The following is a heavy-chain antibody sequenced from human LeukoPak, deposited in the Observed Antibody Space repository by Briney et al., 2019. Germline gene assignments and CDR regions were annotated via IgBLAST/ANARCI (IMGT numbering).Heavy chain of an antibody. CDR2: ISAYNGNT. V-gene: IGHV1-18*01. CDR3: ARSPYYDILTGYYSGGYFDY. CDR1: GYTFTSYG. D-gene: IGHD3-9*01. J-gene: IGHJ4*02. Sequence: ASVKVSCKSSGYTFTSYGISWVRQAPGQGLEWMGWISAYNGNTNYAQKLQGRVTMTTDTSTSTAYMELRSLRSDDTAVYYCARSPYYDILTGYYSGGYFDYWDQGTLVTVSS.